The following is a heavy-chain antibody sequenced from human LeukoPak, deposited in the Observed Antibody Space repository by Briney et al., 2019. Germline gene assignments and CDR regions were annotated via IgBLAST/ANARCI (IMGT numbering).Heavy chain of an antibody. D-gene: IGHD5-24*01. Sequence: ASVKVSCKASGYTFTSYGISWVRQAPGQGLEWMGIINPSGGSTSYAQKFQGRVTMTRDTSTSTVYMEPSSLRSEDTAVYYCARGRGDGYVSDYWGQGTLVTVSS. CDR3: ARGRGDGYVSDY. V-gene: IGHV1-46*01. J-gene: IGHJ4*02. CDR1: GYTFTSYG. CDR2: INPSGGST.